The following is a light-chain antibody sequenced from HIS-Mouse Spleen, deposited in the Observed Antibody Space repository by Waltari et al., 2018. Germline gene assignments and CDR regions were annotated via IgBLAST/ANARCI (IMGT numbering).Light chain of an antibody. CDR1: QGISSY. Sequence: AIRMTQSPSSLSASPGDRVTITCRASQGISSYLAWYQQKPGKAPKLLIYAASTLQSGVPSRFSGSGSGTDFTLTISCLQSEDFATYYCQQYYSYPPFGPGTKVDIK. CDR2: AAS. V-gene: IGKV1-8*01. J-gene: IGKJ3*01. CDR3: QQYYSYPP.